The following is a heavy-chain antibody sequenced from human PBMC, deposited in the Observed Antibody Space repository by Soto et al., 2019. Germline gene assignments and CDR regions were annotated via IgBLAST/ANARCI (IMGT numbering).Heavy chain of an antibody. J-gene: IGHJ6*02. CDR2: INPNSGGT. CDR3: ARVGYSGYDYYYYGMDV. V-gene: IGHV1-2*04. D-gene: IGHD5-12*01. Sequence: ASVKVSCKASGYTFTGYYMHWVRQAPGQGLEWMGWINPNSGGTNYAQKFQGWVTMTRDTSISTAYMELSRLRSDDTAVYYCARVGYSGYDYYYYGMDVWGQGTTVTVSS. CDR1: GYTFTGYY.